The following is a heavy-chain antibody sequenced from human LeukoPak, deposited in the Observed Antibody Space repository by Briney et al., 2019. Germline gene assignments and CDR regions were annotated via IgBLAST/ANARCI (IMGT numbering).Heavy chain of an antibody. CDR2: IIPIFGTA. V-gene: IGHV1-69*13. CDR1: GGTFNSYA. CDR3: ARAGVAARASYYYYMDV. D-gene: IGHD6-6*01. J-gene: IGHJ6*03. Sequence: GASVKVSCKASGGTFNSYAISWVRQAPGQGLEWMGGIIPIFGTANYAQKFQGRVTITADESTSTAYMELSSLRSEDTAVYYCARAGVAARASYYYYMDVWGKGTTVTVSS.